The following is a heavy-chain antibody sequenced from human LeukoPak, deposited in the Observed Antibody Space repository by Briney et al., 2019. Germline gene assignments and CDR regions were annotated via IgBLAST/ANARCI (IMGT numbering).Heavy chain of an antibody. CDR1: GFTVSINY. CDR3: VRGETSSYDY. V-gene: IGHV3-53*01. D-gene: IGHD2-2*01. J-gene: IGHJ4*02. CDR2: IYSGGNT. Sequence: GGSLRLSCAASGFTVSINYMSWVRQAPGKGLEWVSVIYSGGNTYYADSVKGRFTISRDNSKNTVYLQMSSLRAEGPPVYYGVRGETSSYDYWGQGTLVTVSP.